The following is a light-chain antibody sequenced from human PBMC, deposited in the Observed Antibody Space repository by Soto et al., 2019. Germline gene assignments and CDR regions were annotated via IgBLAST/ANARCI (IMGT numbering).Light chain of an antibody. CDR3: QQYYSYPLT. V-gene: IGKV1-8*01. CDR1: QGISSY. Sequence: AIRMTQSPSSFSASTGDRVTITCRASQGISSYLAWYQQKPGKAPKLLIYAASTLQSGVPSRFSGSGSGTEFTLTISCLQSEDFATYYCQQYYSYPLTFGPGTKVDI. J-gene: IGKJ3*01. CDR2: AAS.